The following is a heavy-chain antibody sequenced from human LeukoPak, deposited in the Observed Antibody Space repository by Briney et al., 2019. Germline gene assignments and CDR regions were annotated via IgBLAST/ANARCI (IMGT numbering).Heavy chain of an antibody. Sequence: KSSETLSLTCTVSGGSISSSSYYWGWIRQPPGKGLEWIGSIYYSGSTYYNPSLKSRVTISVDTSKNQFSLKLSSVTAADTAVYYCARVGESAVYWGQGTLVTVSS. J-gene: IGHJ4*02. CDR2: IYYSGST. CDR1: GGSISSSSYY. V-gene: IGHV4-39*07. CDR3: ARVGESAVY.